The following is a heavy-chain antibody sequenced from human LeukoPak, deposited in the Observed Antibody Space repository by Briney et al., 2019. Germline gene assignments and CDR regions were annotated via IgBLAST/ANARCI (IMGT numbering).Heavy chain of an antibody. CDR2: ISSSSGSI. J-gene: IGHJ4*02. D-gene: IGHD1-1*01. Sequence: PGGSLRLSCAASGFTFSSYSMNWVRQAPGKGLEWVASISSSSGSIYYADSVKGRFTISRDNAKNSLYLQMNSLRAEDTAVYYCARDWNYYSCWGQRTLVTVSS. CDR3: ARDWNYYSC. V-gene: IGHV3-21*01. CDR1: GFTFSSYS.